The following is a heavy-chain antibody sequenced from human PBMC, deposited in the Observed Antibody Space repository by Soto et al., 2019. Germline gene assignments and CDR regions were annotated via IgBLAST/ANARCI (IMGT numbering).Heavy chain of an antibody. CDR2: IYPGDSDT. J-gene: IGHJ1*01. Sequence: GESLKISCKGSGYSFTSDWIGWVRQMPGKGLEWMGIIYPGDSDTRYSPSFQGQVTISADKSISTAYLQWSSLKASDTAMYYCARPAGTEYRYFQHWGQGTLVTVSS. CDR3: ARPAGTEYRYFQH. V-gene: IGHV5-51*01. CDR1: GYSFTSDW. D-gene: IGHD6-13*01.